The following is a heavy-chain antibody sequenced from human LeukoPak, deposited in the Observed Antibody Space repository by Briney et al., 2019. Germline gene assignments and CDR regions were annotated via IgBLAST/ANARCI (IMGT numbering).Heavy chain of an antibody. Sequence: PSETLSLTCAVSRGSLSSFYLSWIRQPPGKGLEWIGYIYHGGTTMYNPSLKSRVTVSVDTSKNQFSLRLTSVTAADTAIYYCTREKLSAGPPFAHWGRGLLVRVSS. CDR3: TREKLSAGPPFAH. CDR2: IYHGGTT. J-gene: IGHJ4*02. D-gene: IGHD6-13*01. V-gene: IGHV4-59*01. CDR1: RGSLSSFY.